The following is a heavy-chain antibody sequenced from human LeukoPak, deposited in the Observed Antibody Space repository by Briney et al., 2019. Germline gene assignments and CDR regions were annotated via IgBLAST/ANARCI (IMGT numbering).Heavy chain of an antibody. CDR1: GFTVSSNY. CDR3: ARDRSSSWYWFDP. D-gene: IGHD6-13*01. CDR2: IYSGGST. V-gene: IGHV3-53*01. Sequence: PGGSLRLSCAASGFTVSSNYMSWVRQAPGKGLEWVSVIYSGGSTYYADSVKGRFTISRDNSKNTLYLQMNSLRAEDTAVYYCARDRSSSWYWFDPWGQGTLVTVSS. J-gene: IGHJ5*02.